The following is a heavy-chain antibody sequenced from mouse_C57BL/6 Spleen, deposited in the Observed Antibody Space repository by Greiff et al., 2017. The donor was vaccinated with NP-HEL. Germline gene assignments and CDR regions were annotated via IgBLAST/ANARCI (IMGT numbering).Heavy chain of an antibody. CDR1: GYTFTSYW. J-gene: IGHJ3*01. CDR2: IDPSDSYT. V-gene: IGHV1-59*01. CDR3: ASGLWPGAY. Sequence: QVQLQQSGAELVRPGTSVKLSCKASGYTFTSYWMHWVKQRPGQGLEWIGVIDPSDSYTNYNQKFKGKATLTVDTSSSTAYMQLSSLTSEDSAVYYCASGLWPGAYWGQGTLVTVSA. D-gene: IGHD1-1*02.